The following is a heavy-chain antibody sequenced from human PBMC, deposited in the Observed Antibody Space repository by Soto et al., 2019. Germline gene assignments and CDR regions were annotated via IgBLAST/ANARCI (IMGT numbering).Heavy chain of an antibody. CDR2: INAGNGNT. J-gene: IGHJ4*02. Sequence: GASVKVSCKASGYTLTGCAMHWVRQAPGQRLEWMGWINAGNGNTKYSQKFQGRVTITRDTSASTAYMELSSLRSEDTAVYYCARAVAVPADFDYWGQGTLVTVSS. V-gene: IGHV1-3*01. D-gene: IGHD6-19*01. CDR3: ARAVAVPADFDY. CDR1: GYTLTGCA.